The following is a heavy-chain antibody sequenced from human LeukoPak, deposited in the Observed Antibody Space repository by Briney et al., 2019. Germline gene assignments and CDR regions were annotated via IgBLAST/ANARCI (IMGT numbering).Heavy chain of an antibody. CDR3: ARDQTAGYDPTLPYYYYMDV. D-gene: IGHD5-12*01. J-gene: IGHJ6*03. CDR1: GGSLISYY. V-gene: IGHV4-4*07. Sequence: PSETLSLTCTLSGGSLISYYWSCIRQPAGKGREWIWRIYMSGSTNYNSSLKSRVTISVDKSKNQLSLKLTSVTAADTAVYYCARDQTAGYDPTLPYYYYMDVWGKGTTVTVSS. CDR2: IYMSGST.